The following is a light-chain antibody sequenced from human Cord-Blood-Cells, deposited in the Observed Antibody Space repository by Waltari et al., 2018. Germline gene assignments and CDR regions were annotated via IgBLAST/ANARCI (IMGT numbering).Light chain of an antibody. CDR3: CSYAGSYTWV. Sequence: QSALTQPPSVSASPGQSVTISCTGPSSDVGGYHYVSWYQQHPGKAPKLMIYDVSKRPSGVPDRFSGSKSGNTASLTISGLQAEDEADYYCCSYAGSYTWVFGGGTKLTVL. J-gene: IGLJ3*02. V-gene: IGLV2-11*01. CDR2: DVS. CDR1: SSDVGGYHY.